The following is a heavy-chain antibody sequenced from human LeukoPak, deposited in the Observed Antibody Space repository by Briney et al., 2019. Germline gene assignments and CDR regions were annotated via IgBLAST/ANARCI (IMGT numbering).Heavy chain of an antibody. D-gene: IGHD5-18*01. J-gene: IGHJ4*02. CDR2: LKQDGSEK. CDR1: GFTFSSYW. Sequence: GGSLRLSCAASGFTFSSYWMSWVRQAPGKGLEWVANLKQDGSEKYYVDSVKGRFTISRDNAKNSLYLQMNSLRAEDTAVYYCARSGYSYGYPYYFDYWGQGTLVTVSS. CDR3: ARSGYSYGYPYYFDY. V-gene: IGHV3-7*01.